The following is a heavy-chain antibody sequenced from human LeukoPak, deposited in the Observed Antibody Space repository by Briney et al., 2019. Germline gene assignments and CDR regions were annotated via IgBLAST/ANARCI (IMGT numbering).Heavy chain of an antibody. D-gene: IGHD3-10*01. Sequence: SSETLSLTCTVSGGSISSYYWSWIRQPPGKGLEWIGYIYYSGSTNYNPSLKSRVTISVDTSKNQFSLKLSSVTAADTALYYCARTAVGYYYGSGSYLGFDYWGQGTLVTVSS. V-gene: IGHV4-59*01. CDR3: ARTAVGYYYGSGSYLGFDY. CDR1: GGSISSYY. J-gene: IGHJ4*02. CDR2: IYYSGST.